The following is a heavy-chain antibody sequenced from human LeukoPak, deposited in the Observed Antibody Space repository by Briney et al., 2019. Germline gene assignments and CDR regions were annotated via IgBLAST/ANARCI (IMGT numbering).Heavy chain of an antibody. V-gene: IGHV3-74*01. J-gene: IGHJ4*02. Sequence: GGSLRLSCVASGFTISSYWMHWVRQAPGKGLVWVSRISSDGSTTNYADSVKGRFTISRDNAKNTLYLQMNSLTGEDTAVYFCARTAAGPEYWGQGTRVTVTS. CDR3: ARTAAGPEY. CDR1: GFTISSYW. CDR2: ISSDGSTT. D-gene: IGHD6-19*01.